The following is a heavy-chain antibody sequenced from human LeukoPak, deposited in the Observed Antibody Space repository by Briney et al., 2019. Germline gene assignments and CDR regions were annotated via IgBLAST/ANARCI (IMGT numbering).Heavy chain of an antibody. J-gene: IGHJ4*02. D-gene: IGHD5-18*01. CDR3: ARVRGYSYGYFDY. CDR2: ISWNGATV. CDR1: GFTFSSYA. Sequence: GGSLRLSCAASGFTFSSYAMSWVRQAPGKGLEWVSGISWNGATVGYADSVEGRFTISRDNANNSLYLQMNSLRAEDTALYYCARVRGYSYGYFDYWGQGTLVTVSS. V-gene: IGHV3-9*01.